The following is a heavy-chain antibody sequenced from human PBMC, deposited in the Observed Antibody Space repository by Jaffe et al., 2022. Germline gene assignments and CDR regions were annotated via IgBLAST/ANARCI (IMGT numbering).Heavy chain of an antibody. CDR2: IYHSGST. CDR3: ARVGKKIWFGELLDMLSADLNWFDP. CDR1: GYSISSGYY. D-gene: IGHD3-10*01. Sequence: QVQLQESGPGLVKPSETLSLTCAVSGYSISSGYYWGWIRQPPGKGLEWIGSIYHSGSTYYNPSLKSRVTISVDTSKNQFSLKLSSVTAADTAVYYCARVGKKIWFGELLDMLSADLNWFDPWGQGTLVTVSS. V-gene: IGHV4-38-2*01. J-gene: IGHJ5*02.